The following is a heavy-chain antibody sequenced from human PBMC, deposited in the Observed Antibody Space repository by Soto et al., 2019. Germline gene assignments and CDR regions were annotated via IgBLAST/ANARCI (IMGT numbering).Heavy chain of an antibody. J-gene: IGHJ4*02. V-gene: IGHV3-74*01. D-gene: IGHD2-2*01. CDR1: GFTFSSDW. CDR2: IDSGGRNT. CDR3: ATTCHSPRCYGHDY. Sequence: GGSLRLSCAASGFTFSSDWMHWFRQAPGKGLVWVSRIDSGGRNTPYADSVKGRFTISRDNSKNTLYLQMNSLRAEDTAVYYCATTCHSPRCYGHDYWGQGTLVTSPQ.